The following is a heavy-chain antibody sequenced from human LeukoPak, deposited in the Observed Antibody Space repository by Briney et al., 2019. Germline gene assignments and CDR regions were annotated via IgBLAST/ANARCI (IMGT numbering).Heavy chain of an antibody. CDR1: GDSISAYY. CDR3: ARDGPSYYYGSGSPR. J-gene: IGHJ4*02. V-gene: IGHV3-7*01. Sequence: ETLSLTCTVSGDSISAYYWSWIRQPPGKGLEWVANIKQDGSEKYYVDSVKGRFTISRDNAKNSLYLQMNSLRAEDTAVYYCARDGPSYYYGSGSPRWGQGTLVTVSS. D-gene: IGHD3-10*01. CDR2: IKQDGSEK.